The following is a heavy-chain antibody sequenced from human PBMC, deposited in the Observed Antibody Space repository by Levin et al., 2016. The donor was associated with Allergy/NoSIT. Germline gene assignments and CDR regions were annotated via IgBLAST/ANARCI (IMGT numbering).Heavy chain of an antibody. CDR1: GFTFGSIP. CDR3: AKEGASSGQCGAFDT. Sequence: GESLKISCAASGFTFGSIPMHWVRQPPGKGLEWVTGISDDGSRQHYADSVKGRFTISRDNSKNTLYLQMDSLRTEDTALYYCAKEGASSGQCGAFDTRGQGTMVTVSS. J-gene: IGHJ3*02. V-gene: IGHV3-30-3*01. CDR2: ISDDGSRQ. D-gene: IGHD3-22*01.